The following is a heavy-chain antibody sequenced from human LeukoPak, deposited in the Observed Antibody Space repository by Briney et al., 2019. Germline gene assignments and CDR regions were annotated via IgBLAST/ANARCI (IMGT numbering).Heavy chain of an antibody. D-gene: IGHD5-24*01. Sequence: SETLSLTCTVSGGSISSYYRSWIRQPPGKGLEWIGYIYYSGSTNYNPSLKSRVTISVDTSKNQFSLKLSSVTAADTAVYYCARSMATITRIDYWGQGTLVTVSS. CDR2: IYYSGST. V-gene: IGHV4-59*01. J-gene: IGHJ4*02. CDR1: GGSISSYY. CDR3: ARSMATITRIDY.